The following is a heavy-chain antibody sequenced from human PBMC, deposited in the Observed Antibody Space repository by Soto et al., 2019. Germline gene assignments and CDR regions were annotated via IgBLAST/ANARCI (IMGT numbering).Heavy chain of an antibody. CDR2: ISAYNGNT. CDR1: GYTFTSYG. CDR3: ARDHYGSGSDDAFDI. D-gene: IGHD3-10*01. Sequence: ASVKVSCKVSGYTFTSYGISWARQAPGQGLEWMGWISAYNGNTNYAQKLQGRVTMTRDTSTSTAYMELRSLRSDDTAVYYCARDHYGSGSDDAFDIWGQGTMVTVSS. V-gene: IGHV1-18*01. J-gene: IGHJ3*02.